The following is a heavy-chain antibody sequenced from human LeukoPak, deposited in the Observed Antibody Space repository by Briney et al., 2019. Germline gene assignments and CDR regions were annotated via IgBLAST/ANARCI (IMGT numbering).Heavy chain of an antibody. CDR3: AKDGVGGCSGGSCYASYWAFDY. D-gene: IGHD2-15*01. V-gene: IGHV1-18*01. J-gene: IGHJ4*02. Sequence: ASVNVSCKASGYTFATYGISWVRQAPGQGLEWMGWISAYNGNTNYAQKFQGRVTITTDTSTSTAYLELRSLRSDDTAVYYCAKDGVGGCSGGSCYASYWAFDYWGQGTLVTVSS. CDR2: ISAYNGNT. CDR1: GYTFATYG.